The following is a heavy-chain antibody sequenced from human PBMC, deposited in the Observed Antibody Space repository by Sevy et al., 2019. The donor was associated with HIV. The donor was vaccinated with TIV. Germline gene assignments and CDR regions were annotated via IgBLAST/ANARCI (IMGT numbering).Heavy chain of an antibody. J-gene: IGHJ5*02. CDR1: GYSFTSYW. V-gene: IGHV5-51*01. CDR2: IYPGDSDT. D-gene: IGHD2-2*01. CDR3: ARPIGYCSSTSCSTPGWFGP. Sequence: GESLKISCKGSGYSFTSYWIGWVRQMPGKGLEWMGIIYPGDSDTRYSPSFQGQVTISADKSISTAYLQWSSLKASDTAMYYCARPIGYCSSTSCSTPGWFGPWGQGTLVTVSS.